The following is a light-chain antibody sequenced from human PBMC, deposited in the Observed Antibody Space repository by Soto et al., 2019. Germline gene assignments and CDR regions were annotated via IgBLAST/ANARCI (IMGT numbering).Light chain of an antibody. CDR3: QKYGSSPYT. Sequence: EIVLTQSPGTLSLSPGERATLSCRASQSVSSSYLAWYQQKPGQAPRLLIYDASSRATGIPDSFSGSGSGTDFTLTISRQEPEDVAVYYCQKYGSSPYTFGQGTKLEIK. CDR2: DAS. CDR1: QSVSSSY. J-gene: IGKJ2*01. V-gene: IGKV3-20*01.